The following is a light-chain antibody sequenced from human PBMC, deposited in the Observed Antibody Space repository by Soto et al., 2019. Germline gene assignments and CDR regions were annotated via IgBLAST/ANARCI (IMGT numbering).Light chain of an antibody. J-gene: IGKJ5*01. CDR2: GAS. V-gene: IGKV3-15*01. Sequence: EIVMTQSPATLSVSPGERATLSCRASQSVSGNLAWYQQKPGQAPSLLIYGASTRATGLPARFSGCGSGTEFTLTISSLQSEDFAVYYCQQYNNWLITFGQGTRLEMK. CDR3: QQYNNWLIT. CDR1: QSVSGN.